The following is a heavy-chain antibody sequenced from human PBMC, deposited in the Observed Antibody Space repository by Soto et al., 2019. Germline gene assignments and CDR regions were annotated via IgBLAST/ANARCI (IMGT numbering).Heavy chain of an antibody. CDR3: AREGNVYYYKYYYGMDV. Sequence: SVKVSCKASGGTFSSYTISWVRQAPGQGLEWMGRIIPIHDIANYAQKFQGRVTITADKSTSTAYMELSSLRSEDTAVYYCAREGNVYYYKYYYGMDVCGHGNTVTVSS. CDR2: IIPIHDIA. V-gene: IGHV1-69*04. CDR1: GGTFSSYT. J-gene: IGHJ6*02. D-gene: IGHD2-8*01.